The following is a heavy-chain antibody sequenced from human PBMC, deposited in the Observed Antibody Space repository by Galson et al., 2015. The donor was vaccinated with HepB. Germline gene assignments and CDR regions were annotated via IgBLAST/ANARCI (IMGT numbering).Heavy chain of an antibody. CDR3: ANAYYYDSSGFSSRFDY. CDR2: ISGGGQNT. CDR1: GYTFSSYA. J-gene: IGHJ4*02. D-gene: IGHD3-22*01. Sequence: SLRLSCAASGYTFSSYAMSWVRQAPGEGLEWVSGISGGGQNTYYADSVKGRFTISRDNSKETMYLQMDSLRAEDTAVYYCANAYYYDSSGFSSRFDYWGQGTRVTVSS. V-gene: IGHV3-23*01.